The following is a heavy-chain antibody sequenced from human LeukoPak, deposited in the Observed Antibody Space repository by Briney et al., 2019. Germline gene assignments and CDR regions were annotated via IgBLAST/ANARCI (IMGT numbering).Heavy chain of an antibody. CDR2: IYYSGDT. J-gene: IGHJ2*01. D-gene: IGHD6-13*01. CDR3: ARVYYSSSYDYWYFDL. Sequence: SETLSLTCSVFGGSIRSYYWSWIRQPPGKGLNWIGYIYYSGDTNYNPSLKSRVTISVDTSKNQFSLKLSSVTAADTAVYYCARVYYSSSYDYWYFDLWGRGTLVTVSS. V-gene: IGHV4-59*01. CDR1: GGSIRSYY.